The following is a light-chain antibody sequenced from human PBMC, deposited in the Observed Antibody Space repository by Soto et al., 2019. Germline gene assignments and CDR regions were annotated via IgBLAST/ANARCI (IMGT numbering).Light chain of an antibody. V-gene: IGKV1-5*01. CDR1: QSASRW. CDR2: DAS. Sequence: DIQMTQSPSTLSASVGDRVTITCRASQSASRWLAWYQQKPGKAPKALIYDASTLRSGVPSRFSGGGSGTEFTLTISSLQPDDFATYYCQQYDISSGTFGQGTKVDIK. J-gene: IGKJ1*01. CDR3: QQYDISSGT.